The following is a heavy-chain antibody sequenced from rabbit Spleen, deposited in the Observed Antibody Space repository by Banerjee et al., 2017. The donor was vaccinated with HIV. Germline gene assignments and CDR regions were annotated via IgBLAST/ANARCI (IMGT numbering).Heavy chain of an antibody. CDR3: VRGYAGNGYGADYFDL. D-gene: IGHD8-1*01. V-gene: IGHV1S44*01. CDR1: GIDLMSIA. CDR2: IYPVFGIT. J-gene: IGHJ4*01. Sequence: QELKESGGRLVTPGGSLTVSCKASGIDLMSIAMSWVRQAPGKGLEWIGDIYPVFGITNYANWVKGRFTISKTSSTIVTLQVTSLTAADTATYFCVRGYAGNGYGADYFDLWGQGTLVTVS.